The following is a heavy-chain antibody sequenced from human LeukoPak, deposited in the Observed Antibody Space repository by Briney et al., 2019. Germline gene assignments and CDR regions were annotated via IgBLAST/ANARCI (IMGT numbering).Heavy chain of an antibody. D-gene: IGHD3-22*01. J-gene: IGHJ6*03. V-gene: IGHV3-53*01. CDR1: GFSVRNNY. CDR3: AKAVTYYYDSSGYQRGDYMDV. Sequence: GGSLRLSCAAPGFSVRNNYIHWVRQAPGKGLEWVSVIYRGGRTDYADSVKGRFTISRDTTQNTVFLQMNSLRAEDTAVYYCAKAVTYYYDSSGYQRGDYMDVWGKGTTATVSS. CDR2: IYRGGRT.